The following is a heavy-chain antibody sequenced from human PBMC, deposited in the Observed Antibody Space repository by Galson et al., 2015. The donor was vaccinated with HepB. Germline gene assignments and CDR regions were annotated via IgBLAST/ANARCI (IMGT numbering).Heavy chain of an antibody. CDR3: AKAPGVSTTDRNWYFDL. Sequence: SLRLSCAASGFTFSSYAMSWVCQAPGEGLEWVAAISGSGGSTYYADSVKGRFTISRDNSKNTLYLQMNSLRAEDTAVYYCAKAPGVSTTDRNWYFDLWGRGTLVTVSS. CDR1: GFTFSSYA. V-gene: IGHV3-23*01. D-gene: IGHD2-2*01. CDR2: ISGSGGST. J-gene: IGHJ2*01.